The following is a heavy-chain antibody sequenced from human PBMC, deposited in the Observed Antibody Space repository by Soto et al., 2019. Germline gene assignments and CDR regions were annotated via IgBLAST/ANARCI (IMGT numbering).Heavy chain of an antibody. CDR2: IGSSSSYT. CDR3: ARRRPTGYYNY. Sequence: PGGSLRLSCAASGFPFSDYYMSWIRQAPGKGLEWVSSIGSSSSYTNYADSVKGRFTISRDNAKNSLYLQMNSLRAEDTAVYYCARRRPTGYYNYWGQGTLVIVSA. V-gene: IGHV3-11*03. CDR1: GFPFSDYY. J-gene: IGHJ4*02. D-gene: IGHD3-9*01.